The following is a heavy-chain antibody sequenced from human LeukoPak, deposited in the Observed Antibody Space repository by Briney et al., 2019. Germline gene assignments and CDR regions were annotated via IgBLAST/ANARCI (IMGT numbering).Heavy chain of an antibody. Sequence: GGSLRLSCAAYGFTFSNYWMTWVRQAPGKGLEWVANIKEDGSEKYYMDSVRGRFTISRDNAKYSLYLHMNSLRAEDTAVYYCARVNYYDRSGYYQTPYYYYYMDVWGKGTTVTISS. V-gene: IGHV3-7*01. CDR2: IKEDGSEK. D-gene: IGHD3-22*01. CDR3: ARVNYYDRSGYYQTPYYYYYMDV. J-gene: IGHJ6*03. CDR1: GFTFSNYW.